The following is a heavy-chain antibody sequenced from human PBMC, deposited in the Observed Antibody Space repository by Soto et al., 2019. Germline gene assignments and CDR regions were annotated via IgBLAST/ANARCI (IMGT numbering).Heavy chain of an antibody. CDR1: GGSISSSSYY. V-gene: IGHV4-39*01. J-gene: IGHJ4*02. Sequence: SETLSLTCTVSGGSISSSSYYWGWIRQPPGKGLEWIGSIYYSGSTYYNPSLKSRVTISVDTSKNQFSLKLSSVTAADTAVYYCASSPMVLLWFGELVTGDFDYWGQGTLVTVSS. D-gene: IGHD3-10*01. CDR3: ASSPMVLLWFGELVTGDFDY. CDR2: IYYSGST.